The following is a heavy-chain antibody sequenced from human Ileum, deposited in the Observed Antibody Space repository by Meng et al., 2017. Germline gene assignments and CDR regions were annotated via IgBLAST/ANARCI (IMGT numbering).Heavy chain of an antibody. CDR1: GFTFSSYA. Sequence: GESLKISCVASGFTFSSYAMSWVRQAPGKGLEWVSGLSGSGGSTYYADSVKGRFTISRDSSKNTLYLQMNSLRAEDTAVYYCAKEYGSGFRGRFDYWGQGTLVTVSS. CDR2: LSGSGGST. J-gene: IGHJ4*02. D-gene: IGHD2-15*01. CDR3: AKEYGSGFRGRFDY. V-gene: IGHV3-23*01.